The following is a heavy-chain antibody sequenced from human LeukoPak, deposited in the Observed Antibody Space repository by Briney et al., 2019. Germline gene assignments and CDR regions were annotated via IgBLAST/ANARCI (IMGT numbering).Heavy chain of an antibody. J-gene: IGHJ4*02. V-gene: IGHV1-2*02. D-gene: IGHD3-3*01. CDR2: INPNSGDT. Sequence: RASVKVSCKASGYPLTGYYMHWVRQAPGQGLELMGWINPNSGDTNSAQNFQGRVTMTRDASINTAYMELSRLRSDDTAVYYCARDLNDFWSGYLFDYWGQGTLVTVSS. CDR1: GYPLTGYY. CDR3: ARDLNDFWSGYLFDY.